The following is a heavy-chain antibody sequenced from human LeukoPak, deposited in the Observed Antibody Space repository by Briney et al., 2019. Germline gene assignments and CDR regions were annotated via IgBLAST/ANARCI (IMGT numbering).Heavy chain of an antibody. CDR2: IWYDGSNK. D-gene: IGHD2/OR15-2a*01. J-gene: IGHJ2*01. CDR3: ARDRSMSGWYIDL. V-gene: IGHV3-33*01. Sequence: GRSLRLSCAASGFTFSSYGMHWVRQAPGKGLEWAAVIWYDGSNKYYPDSVQGRFTISRDNPTNTLYLQVNSLRAEDTAVYYCARDRSMSGWYIDLWGRGTLVTVSS. CDR1: GFTFSSYG.